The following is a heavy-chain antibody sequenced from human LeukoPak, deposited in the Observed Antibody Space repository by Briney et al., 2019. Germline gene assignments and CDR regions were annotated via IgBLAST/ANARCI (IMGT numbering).Heavy chain of an antibody. CDR1: GYSFTGYY. CDR3: ARGYGGNPTWFDP. J-gene: IGHJ5*02. Sequence: ASVKVSCKASGYSFTGYYMHWVRQAPGQGLEWMGWINPNSGGTNYAQKFQDRVTMTRDTSISTAYMELSRLTYDDTAVYYCARGYGGNPTWFDPWGQGTLVTVSS. CDR2: INPNSGGT. D-gene: IGHD4-23*01. V-gene: IGHV1-2*02.